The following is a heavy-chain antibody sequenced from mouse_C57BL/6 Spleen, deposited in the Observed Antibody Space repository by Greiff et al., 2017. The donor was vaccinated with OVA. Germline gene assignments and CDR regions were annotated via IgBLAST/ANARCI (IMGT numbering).Heavy chain of an antibody. CDR1: GFSLTSYG. V-gene: IGHV2-2*01. D-gene: IGHD2-4*01. J-gene: IGHJ4*01. CDR2: IWSGGSK. Sequence: VQLVESGPGLVQPSQCLSITCTVSGFSLTSYGVHWVRQSPGKGLEWLGEIWSGGSKDYNAAFISRLSISKDNSKCQLFFKMNRQQADDTAIYDCARKGDDYDDYAMDYWGQGTSVTVSS. CDR3: ARKGDDYDDYAMDY.